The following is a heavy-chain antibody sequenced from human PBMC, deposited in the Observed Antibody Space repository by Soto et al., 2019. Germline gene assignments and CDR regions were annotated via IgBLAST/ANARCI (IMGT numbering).Heavy chain of an antibody. Sequence: LSLTFAVSGXFISSGNYWGWIRKPPGKGLEWIGSIFHGGNTYYNPSLKSRVTISVDMSKNQFSLKLNSVTAADTAVYYCARARWYDAFDVWGQGTVVTVSS. V-gene: IGHV4-38-2*01. CDR1: GXFISSGNY. D-gene: IGHD2-15*01. CDR3: ARARWYDAFDV. CDR2: IFHGGNT. J-gene: IGHJ3*01.